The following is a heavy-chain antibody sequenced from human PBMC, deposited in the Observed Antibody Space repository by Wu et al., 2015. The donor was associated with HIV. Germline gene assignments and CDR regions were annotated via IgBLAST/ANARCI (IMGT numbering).Heavy chain of an antibody. V-gene: IGHV1-18*01. Sequence: QVQLVQSGAEVKKPGASVKVSCKASGYTFTSYGISWVRQAPGQGLEWMGWISAYNGNTNYAQKLQGRVTMTTDTSTSTAYMELRSLRSDDTAVYYCARVTVGATYYYYYYYMDVWGKGTTVTVSS. D-gene: IGHD1-26*01. CDR1: GYTFTSYG. CDR3: ARVTVGATYYYYYYYMDV. CDR2: ISAYNGNT. J-gene: IGHJ6*03.